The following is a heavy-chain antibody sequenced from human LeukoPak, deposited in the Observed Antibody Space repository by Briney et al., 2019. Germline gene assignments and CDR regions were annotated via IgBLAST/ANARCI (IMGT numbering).Heavy chain of an antibody. CDR1: GFTFSSYS. J-gene: IGHJ4*02. D-gene: IGHD6-19*01. Sequence: GGSLRLSCAASGFTFSSYSMNWVRQAPGKGLEWVSYISSSSSTIYYADSVKGRFTISRDNAKNSLYLQMNSQRAEDTAVYYCARGGYSSGWYLSPVPLPFDYWGQGTLVTVSS. CDR2: ISSSSSTI. V-gene: IGHV3-48*01. CDR3: ARGGYSSGWYLSPVPLPFDY.